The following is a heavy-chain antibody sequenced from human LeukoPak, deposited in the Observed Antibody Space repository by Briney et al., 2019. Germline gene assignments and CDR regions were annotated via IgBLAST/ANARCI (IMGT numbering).Heavy chain of an antibody. CDR1: GGSISSGGYY. CDR2: IYYSGST. CDR3: ARGSTYYYDSSGYLGY. J-gene: IGHJ4*02. D-gene: IGHD3-22*01. Sequence: SETLSLTCTVSGGSISSGGYYWSWIRQHPGKGLEWIGYIYYSGSTYYNPSLKSRVTISVDTSKNQFSLKLGSVTAADTAVYYCARGSTYYYDSSGYLGYWGQGTLVTVSS. V-gene: IGHV4-31*03.